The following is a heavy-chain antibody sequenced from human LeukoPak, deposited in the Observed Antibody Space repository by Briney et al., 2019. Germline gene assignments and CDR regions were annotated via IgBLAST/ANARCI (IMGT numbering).Heavy chain of an antibody. CDR2: MNPNRGNT. V-gene: IGHV1-8*03. CDR1: GYTFTSYD. J-gene: IGHJ4*02. Sequence: GASVKVSCKASGYTFTSYDINWVRQATGPGLEWMGWMNPNRGNTGYAQKFQGRVTITRNTSISTAYMELSSLRSEDTAVYYCAREVDTALDYWGQGTLVTVSS. CDR3: AREVDTALDY. D-gene: IGHD5-18*01.